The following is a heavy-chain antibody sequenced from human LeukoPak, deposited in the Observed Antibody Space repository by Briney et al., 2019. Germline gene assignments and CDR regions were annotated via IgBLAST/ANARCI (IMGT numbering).Heavy chain of an antibody. J-gene: IGHJ4*02. Sequence: GGSLRLSCAASGFTVSSNYMSWVRQAPGKGLEWVSGIYSVGSTYYADSVKGRFTISRDNSKNTLYLQMNSLRAEDTAVYYCAGYSYGPLDYWGQGTLVTVSS. D-gene: IGHD5-18*01. CDR3: AGYSYGPLDY. CDR1: GFTVSSNY. CDR2: IYSVGST. V-gene: IGHV3-66*01.